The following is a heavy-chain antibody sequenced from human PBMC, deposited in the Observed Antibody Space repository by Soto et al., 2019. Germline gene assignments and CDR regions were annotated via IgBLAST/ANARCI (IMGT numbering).Heavy chain of an antibody. CDR2: ISYDGSNK. D-gene: IGHD3-10*01. CDR3: AKFLWGDMVRSGMDV. Sequence: PGGSLRLSCAASGFTFSSYGMHWVRQAPGKGLEWVAVISYDGSNKYYADSVKGRFTISRDNSKNTLYLQMNSLRAEDTAVYYCAKFLWGDMVRSGMDVCGQRTTVPVS. V-gene: IGHV3-30*18. J-gene: IGHJ6*02. CDR1: GFTFSSYG.